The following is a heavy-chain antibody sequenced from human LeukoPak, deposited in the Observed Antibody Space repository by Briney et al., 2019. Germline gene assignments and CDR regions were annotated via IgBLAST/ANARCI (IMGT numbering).Heavy chain of an antibody. CDR1: GGSISSSSYY. D-gene: IGHD3-3*01. CDR3: ARHLRFLEWLFYNWFDP. CDR2: IYYSGST. V-gene: IGHV4-39*01. Sequence: SETLSLTCTVSGGSISSSSYYWGWIRQPPGKGLEWIGSIYYSGSTYYNPSLKSRVTISVDTSKNQFSLKLSSVTAADTAVYYCARHLRFLEWLFYNWFDPWGQGTLVTVSS. J-gene: IGHJ5*02.